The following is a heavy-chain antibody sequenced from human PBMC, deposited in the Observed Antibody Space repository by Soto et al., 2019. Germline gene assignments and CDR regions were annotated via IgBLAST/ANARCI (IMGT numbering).Heavy chain of an antibody. CDR1: GFILSTHD. J-gene: IGHJ5*02. D-gene: IGHD3-9*01. CDR3: VRGRSFDFASTPPPTFGP. CDR2: IGTLGDT. V-gene: IGHV3-13*01. Sequence: QLVASGGGLVQPGGSLRLSCVASGFILSTHDLHWVRDTPGEGLEWVSGIGTLGDTFYGASVKGRFTISRENATNSLYLQMNSLTVGDTAVYYCVRGRSFDFASTPPPTFGPWGQGTLVTVSS.